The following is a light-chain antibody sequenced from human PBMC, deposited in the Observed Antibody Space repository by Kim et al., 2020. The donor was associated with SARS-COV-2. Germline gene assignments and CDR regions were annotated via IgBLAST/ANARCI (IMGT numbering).Light chain of an antibody. CDR3: QTWDSTTVI. J-gene: IGLJ2*01. CDR2: QDN. Sequence: SGSPGQTARITCSGDKLGEKYTCWYQHKSGQSPVVVIYQDNKRPSGMTERFSGSSSGNTATLTISGTQPMDEADYYCQTWDSTTVIFGGGTQLTVL. CDR1: KLGEKY. V-gene: IGLV3-1*01.